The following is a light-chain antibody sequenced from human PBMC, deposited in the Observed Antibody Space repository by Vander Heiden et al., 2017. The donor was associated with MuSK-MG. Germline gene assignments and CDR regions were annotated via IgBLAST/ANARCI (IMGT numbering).Light chain of an antibody. CDR1: SLRGSH. J-gene: IGLJ2*01. CDR2: VRN. CDR3: HARDNNGSQVNVV. Sequence: KGDSLRGSHAGWYQQKPGQAPVLVCYVRNTRPSGIPDRFTGSSTRTTASLTITAAQAEDEADEYGHARDNNGSQVNVVFGTGTKLTVL. V-gene: IGLV3-19*01.